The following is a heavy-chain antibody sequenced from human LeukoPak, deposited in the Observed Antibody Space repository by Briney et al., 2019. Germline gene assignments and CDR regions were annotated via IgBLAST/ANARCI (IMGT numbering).Heavy chain of an antibody. CDR3: AKIHTDLWFGKSYNDY. D-gene: IGHD3-10*01. CDR1: GFTFSSYA. V-gene: IGHV3-23*01. CDR2: ISGSGGST. J-gene: IGHJ4*02. Sequence: GGSLRLSCAASGFTFSSYAISWVRQAPGKGLEWVSAISGSGGSTYYADSVKGRFTISRDNSKNTLYLQMDSLRAEDTAVYYCAKIHTDLWFGKSYNDYWGQGTLVTVSS.